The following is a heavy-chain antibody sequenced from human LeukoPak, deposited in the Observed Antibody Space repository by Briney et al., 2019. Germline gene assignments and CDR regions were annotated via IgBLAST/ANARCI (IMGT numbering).Heavy chain of an antibody. Sequence: GESLKISCKGSGYNFASYWIGWVRQMPGKGLEWMGIIYPGDSDIRYSPSFQGQVTISADKSIGTAYLQWSSLKASDTAMYYCALRYYYAMDVRGQGTTVTVSS. CDR1: GYNFASYW. CDR3: ALRYYYAMDV. V-gene: IGHV5-51*01. CDR2: IYPGDSDI. J-gene: IGHJ6*02.